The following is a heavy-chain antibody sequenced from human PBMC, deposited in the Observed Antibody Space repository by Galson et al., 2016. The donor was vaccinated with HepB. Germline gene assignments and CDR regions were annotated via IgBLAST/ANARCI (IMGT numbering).Heavy chain of an antibody. V-gene: IGHV3-33*01. CDR3: ARDEASFVPGQLDD. D-gene: IGHD6-13*01. CDR2: TWPDGSNK. J-gene: IGHJ4*02. Sequence: SLRLSCAASGFTFSRFGMHWVRQTPGKGLEWVAITWPDGSNKYYADSVKGRFTISRDNSKNTMYLQMNSLRAEDTALYYCARDEASFVPGQLDDWGQGTLVTVSS. CDR1: GFTFSRFG.